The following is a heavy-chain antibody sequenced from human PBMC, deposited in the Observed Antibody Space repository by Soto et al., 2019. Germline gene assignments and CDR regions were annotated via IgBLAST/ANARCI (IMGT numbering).Heavy chain of an antibody. Sequence: GGSLRLSCAASGFTFSSYSMNWVRQAPGKGLEWVSYISSSSSTIYYADSVKGRFTISRDNAKNSLYLQMNSLRAEDTAVYYCTTNHMVRGVIREYFQHWGQGTLVTVSS. D-gene: IGHD3-10*01. V-gene: IGHV3-48*01. CDR2: ISSSSSTI. J-gene: IGHJ1*01. CDR1: GFTFSSYS. CDR3: TTNHMVRGVIREYFQH.